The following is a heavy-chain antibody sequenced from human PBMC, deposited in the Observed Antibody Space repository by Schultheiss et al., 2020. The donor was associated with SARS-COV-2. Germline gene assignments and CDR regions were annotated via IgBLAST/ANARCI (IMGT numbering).Heavy chain of an antibody. Sequence: GGSLRLSCSASGFTFSDYGMHWVRQAPGKGLEWVSGIGGSDGNTYYADSVKGRFTISRDNSKNTLYLQMNSLRAEDTAVYYCAKVGDDYGDYVGDYWGQGTLVTVSS. V-gene: IGHV3-23*01. CDR2: IGGSDGNT. D-gene: IGHD4-17*01. CDR1: GFTFSDYG. J-gene: IGHJ4*02. CDR3: AKVGDDYGDYVGDY.